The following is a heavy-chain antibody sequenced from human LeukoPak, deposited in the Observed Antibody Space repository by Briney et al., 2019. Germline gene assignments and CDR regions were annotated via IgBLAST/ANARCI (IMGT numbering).Heavy chain of an antibody. D-gene: IGHD6-6*01. J-gene: IGHJ4*02. Sequence: PGGSLRLSCATSGFLFHLYAIYWVRQAPGKGLEWVSLISGNGHTISYAGSVRGRFTISRDNSKNSLYLQMDSLTTEDTAVYYCARDDGASSLLDFWGQGTLVTVSS. CDR2: ISGNGHTI. CDR3: ARDDGASSLLDF. V-gene: IGHV3-43*02. CDR1: GFLFHLYA.